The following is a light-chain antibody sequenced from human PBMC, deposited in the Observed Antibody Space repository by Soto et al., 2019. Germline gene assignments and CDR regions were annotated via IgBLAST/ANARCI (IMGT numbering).Light chain of an antibody. CDR1: SSDVGGYNY. CDR2: EVT. J-gene: IGLJ1*01. CDR3: ISYTSGTSPYV. Sequence: QSVLTQPASVSGSPGQSITISCTGTSSDVGGYNYVSWYQHHPGKAPKLIIYEVTNRTSGVSNRFSGSKSGNTASLTIYGLQAEDEADYYCISYTSGTSPYVFGTGTKLTVL. V-gene: IGLV2-14*01.